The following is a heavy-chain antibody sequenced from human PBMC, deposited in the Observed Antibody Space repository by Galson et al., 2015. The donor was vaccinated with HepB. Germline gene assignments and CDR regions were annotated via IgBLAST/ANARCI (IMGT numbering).Heavy chain of an antibody. V-gene: IGHV3-7*03. D-gene: IGHD1-1*01. CDR3: ARLGMRRPDQ. Sequence: SLRLSCAASGFTFSNTWMGWGRQAPGKGQEWVANINGDGSGTYYVDSVKGRFTISRDNAKDSLYLQMNSLRVEDTAVYYCARLGMRRPDQWGQGTLVTVSS. CDR2: INGDGSGT. J-gene: IGHJ4*02. CDR1: GFTFSNTW.